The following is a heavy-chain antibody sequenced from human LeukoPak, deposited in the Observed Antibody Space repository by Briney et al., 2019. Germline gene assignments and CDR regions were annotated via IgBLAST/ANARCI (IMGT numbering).Heavy chain of an antibody. Sequence: PSETLSLTCTVSGGSISSYSWTWIRQPAGKGLEWIGRIYTSGSTNYNPSLKSRVTISVDTSKNQFSLKLSSVTAADTAVYYCARGPYSYDSSGAFDIWGQGTMVTVSS. CDR2: IYTSGST. V-gene: IGHV4-4*07. CDR1: GGSISSYS. D-gene: IGHD3-22*01. J-gene: IGHJ3*02. CDR3: ARGPYSYDSSGAFDI.